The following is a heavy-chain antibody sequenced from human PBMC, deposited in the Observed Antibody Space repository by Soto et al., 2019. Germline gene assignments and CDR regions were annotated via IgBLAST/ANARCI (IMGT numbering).Heavy chain of an antibody. CDR1: GYTFTSYA. V-gene: IGHV1-3*01. Sequence: ASVKVSCKASGYTFTSYAMQWVRQAPGQRLEWMGWINAGNGNTKYSQKFQGRVTITRDTSASTAYMELSSLRSEDTAVYYCARGYCSGGSCYSLYFQHWGQGTLVTVYS. CDR2: INAGNGNT. J-gene: IGHJ1*01. CDR3: ARGYCSGGSCYSLYFQH. D-gene: IGHD2-15*01.